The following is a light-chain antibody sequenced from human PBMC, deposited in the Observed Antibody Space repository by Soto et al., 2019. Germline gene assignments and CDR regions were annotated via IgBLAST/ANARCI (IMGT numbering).Light chain of an antibody. V-gene: IGKV1-5*01. J-gene: IGKJ2*01. Sequence: DIQMTQSPSTLSASVGDRVTITCRASQSISSWWAWYQQKPGKAPKLLIYDASSLERGVPTRFSGSGSGTEFTLTISSLQPDDFATYYCQQYSSYLYTFGQGTKLEIK. CDR1: QSISSW. CDR2: DAS. CDR3: QQYSSYLYT.